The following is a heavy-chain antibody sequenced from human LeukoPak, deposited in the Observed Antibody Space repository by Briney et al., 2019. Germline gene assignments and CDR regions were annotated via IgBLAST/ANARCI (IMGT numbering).Heavy chain of an antibody. CDR3: GRGSSARDY. CDR2: IKVDGSER. J-gene: IGHJ4*02. CDR1: GFTFSSYW. Sequence: PGGSLRLSCAASGFTFSSYWMSWVRQAPGKGLEWVANIKVDGSERNYVDSVKGRFTISRDNGKNSLYLQMNSLRADDTAVYYCGRGSSARDYWGQGTLVTVSS. D-gene: IGHD6-6*01. V-gene: IGHV3-7*01.